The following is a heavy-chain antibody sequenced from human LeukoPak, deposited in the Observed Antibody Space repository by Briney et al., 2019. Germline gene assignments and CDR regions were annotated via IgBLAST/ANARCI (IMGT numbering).Heavy chain of an antibody. CDR3: ARNYYTTYFDD. CDR1: GGSLSSSSYY. V-gene: IGHV4-39*01. CDR2: IYYSGST. D-gene: IGHD1-1*01. J-gene: IGHJ4*02. Sequence: SETLSLTCTVSGGSLSSSSYYWGWIRQPPGKGLEWIGSIYYSGSTYYNPSLKSRVTISVDTSKNQFSLKLSSVTAADTAVYYCARNYYTTYFDDWGQGTLVTVSS.